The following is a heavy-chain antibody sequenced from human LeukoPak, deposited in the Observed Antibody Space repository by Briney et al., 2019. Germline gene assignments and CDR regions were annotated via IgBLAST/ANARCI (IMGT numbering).Heavy chain of an antibody. CDR1: GGSISSGGYY. CDR2: IYGDDGK. D-gene: IGHD3-10*01. CDR3: AHDSQGNYGMDV. Sequence: QTLSLTCTVSGGSISSGGYYWSWIRQPPGKALEWLALIYGDDGKRYSPSLKSRLTITKDTSKNQVVLTMTNMDPVDTATYYCAHDSQGNYGMDVWGQGTTVTVSS. J-gene: IGHJ6*02. V-gene: IGHV2-5*08.